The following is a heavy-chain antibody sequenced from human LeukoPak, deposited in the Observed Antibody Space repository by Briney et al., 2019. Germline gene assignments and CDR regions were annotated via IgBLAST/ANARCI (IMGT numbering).Heavy chain of an antibody. D-gene: IGHD3-16*02. CDR1: GFTFSNAW. V-gene: IGHV3-15*01. Sequence: GGSLRLSCAASGFTFSNAWMSWVRQAPGKGLEWVGRIKSKTDGGTTDYAAPVKGRFTISRDDSKNTLYLQMNSLKTEDTAVYYCTTSGGFYDYVWGSYRGDDYWGQGTLVTVSS. CDR2: IKSKTDGGTT. CDR3: TTSGGFYDYVWGSYRGDDY. J-gene: IGHJ4*02.